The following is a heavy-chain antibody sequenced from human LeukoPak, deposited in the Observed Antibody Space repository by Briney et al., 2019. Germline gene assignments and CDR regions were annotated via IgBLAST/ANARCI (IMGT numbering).Heavy chain of an antibody. V-gene: IGHV4-59*12. Sequence: SETLSLTCTVSGGSISSYYWSWIRLPPGKGLEWIGYIYYSGSTYYNLSLKSRVTISVDTSKNQISLKLSSVTAADTAVYYCARGGGYCTNGVCYNNWFDPWGQGTLVTVSS. CDR1: GGSISSYY. D-gene: IGHD2-8*01. CDR2: IYYSGST. J-gene: IGHJ5*02. CDR3: ARGGGYCTNGVCYNNWFDP.